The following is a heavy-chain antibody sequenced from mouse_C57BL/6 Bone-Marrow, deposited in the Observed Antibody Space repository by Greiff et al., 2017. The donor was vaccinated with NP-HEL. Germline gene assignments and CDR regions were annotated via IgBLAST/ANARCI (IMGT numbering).Heavy chain of an antibody. CDR3: ARRGYYYGSSYGVFAY. Sequence: QVQLQQSGAELVKPGASVKMSCKASGYTFTSYWITWVKQRPGQGLEWIGDIYPGSGSTNYNEKFKSKATLTVDTSSSTAYMQLSSLTSEDSAVYYCARRGYYYGSSYGVFAYWGQGTLVTVSA. J-gene: IGHJ3*01. D-gene: IGHD1-1*01. CDR1: GYTFTSYW. V-gene: IGHV1-55*01. CDR2: IYPGSGST.